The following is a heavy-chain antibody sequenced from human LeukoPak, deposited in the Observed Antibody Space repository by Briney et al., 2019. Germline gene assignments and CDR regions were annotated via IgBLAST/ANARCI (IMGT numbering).Heavy chain of an antibody. V-gene: IGHV4-4*07. CDR3: ARGRGIAAAGRYFDY. Sequence: PSETLSLTCTVSGGSISSYYWSWIRQPAGKGLEWIGRIYTSGSANYNPSLKSRVTMSVDTSKNQFSLKLSSVTAAGTAVYYCARGRGIAAAGRYFDYWGQGTLVTVSS. J-gene: IGHJ4*02. CDR1: GGSISSYY. CDR2: IYTSGSA. D-gene: IGHD6-13*01.